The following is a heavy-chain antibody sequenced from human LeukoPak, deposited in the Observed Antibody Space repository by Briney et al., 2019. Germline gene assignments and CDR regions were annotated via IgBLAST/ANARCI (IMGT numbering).Heavy chain of an antibody. V-gene: IGHV4-31*03. CDR2: IYYSWST. CDR1: GGSISSGGYY. Sequence: SETLSLTCTVSGGSISSGGYYWSWIRQHPGKGLEWIGYIYYSWSTYYNPSLKNRVTISVDTSKNQFSLKLSSVTAADTAVYYCARVGSGPLTNAFDIWGQGTMVTVSS. D-gene: IGHD2-15*01. J-gene: IGHJ3*02. CDR3: ARVGSGPLTNAFDI.